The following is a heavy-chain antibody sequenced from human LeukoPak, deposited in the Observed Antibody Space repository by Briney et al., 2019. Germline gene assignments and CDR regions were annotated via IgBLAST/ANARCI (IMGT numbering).Heavy chain of an antibody. Sequence: SETLSLTCTVSGGSISSGSYYWGWIRQPPGKGLEWIASMYYSGTTFYSPFLKSRVTISVDTSKNQLSLKLGSVTAADTAVYYCARHPPRDGSAFDYWGQGTLVTVSS. J-gene: IGHJ4*02. V-gene: IGHV4-39*01. CDR2: MYYSGTT. CDR1: GGSISSGSYY. CDR3: ARHPPRDGSAFDY.